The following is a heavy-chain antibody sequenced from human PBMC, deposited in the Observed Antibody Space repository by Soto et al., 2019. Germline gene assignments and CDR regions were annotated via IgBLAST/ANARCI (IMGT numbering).Heavy chain of an antibody. CDR1: GDSIRTDSHY. CDR2: VYYAGST. J-gene: IGHJ4*02. V-gene: IGHV4-39*01. CDR3: AGLYGKFDY. Sequence: SETLSLTCTVSGDSIRTDSHYWGWIRQPPGKGLEWIGSVYYAGSTYKNPSLHSRVTISVDTSKNQFSLELNSVTATDTAVYYCAGLYGKFDYWGQGAPVTVSS. D-gene: IGHD2-8*01.